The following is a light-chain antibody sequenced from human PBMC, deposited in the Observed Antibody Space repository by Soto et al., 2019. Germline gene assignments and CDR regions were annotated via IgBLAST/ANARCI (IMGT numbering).Light chain of an antibody. CDR1: SSDVGGYNY. CDR2: DVS. V-gene: IGLV2-14*01. Sequence: QSARTQPASGNGAPGQGITISYNRTSSDVGGYNYVSWYQQHPGKAPKFMIYDVSNRPSGVSNRFSGSKSGNTASLTISGLQAEDEADYYCCSYTTSNTRQIVFGTGTKVTVL. J-gene: IGLJ1*01. CDR3: CSYTTSNTRQIV.